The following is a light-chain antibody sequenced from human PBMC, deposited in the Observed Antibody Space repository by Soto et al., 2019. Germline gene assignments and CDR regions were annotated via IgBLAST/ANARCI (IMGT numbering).Light chain of an antibody. Sequence: QSVLTQPASVSGSPGQSITISCTGTSSDVGGYNYVSWYQQHPGKAPELMIYDVSNRPSGVSNRFSGSKSGNTASLTISGLQAEDEADYYCSSYTRSSTLNYVFGTGTKVTVL. CDR3: SSYTRSSTLNYV. V-gene: IGLV2-14*01. J-gene: IGLJ1*01. CDR1: SSDVGGYNY. CDR2: DVS.